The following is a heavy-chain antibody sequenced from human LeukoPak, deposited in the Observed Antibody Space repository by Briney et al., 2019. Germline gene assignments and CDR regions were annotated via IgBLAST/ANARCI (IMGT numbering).Heavy chain of an antibody. V-gene: IGHV4-39*01. J-gene: IGHJ4*02. CDR1: GGSISSSSYY. Sequence: SETLSLTCTVSGGSISSSSYYWGWIRQPPGKGLEWIGSIYYSGSTYYNPSLKSRVTISVDTSKNQFSLKLSSVTAADTAVYYCARFIDGGRTQLGKFYDYWGQGTLVTVSS. CDR3: ARFIDGGRTQLGKFYDY. CDR2: IYYSGST. D-gene: IGHD7-27*01.